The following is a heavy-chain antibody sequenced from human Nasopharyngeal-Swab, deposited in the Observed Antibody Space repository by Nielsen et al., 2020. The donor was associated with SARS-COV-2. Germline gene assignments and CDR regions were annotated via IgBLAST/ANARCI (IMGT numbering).Heavy chain of an antibody. CDR2: IYYSGST. D-gene: IGHD3-10*01. Sequence: SETLSLTCTVSGGSISSSSYYWGWIRQPPGKGLEWIGSIYYSGSTYYNPSLKSRVTISVETSKNQFSLKLNSVTAAETAVYYCARERGRGGIWNYYYYYMDVWGKGTTVTVSS. CDR3: ARERGRGGIWNYYYYYMDV. V-gene: IGHV4-39*07. CDR1: GGSISSSSYY. J-gene: IGHJ6*03.